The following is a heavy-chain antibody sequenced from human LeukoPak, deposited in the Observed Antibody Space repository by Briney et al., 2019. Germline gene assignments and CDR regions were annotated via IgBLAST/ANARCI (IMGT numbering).Heavy chain of an antibody. D-gene: IGHD3-16*01. CDR1: GFTFSSYE. Sequence: GGSLRLSCAASGFTFSSYEMNWVRQAPGKGLEWVSYISSSGSTIYYADSVKGRFTISRDNSKNTVSLQMESLRAEDTALYYCAKDYAVGSIDYWGQGTLVTVSS. J-gene: IGHJ4*02. CDR2: ISSSGSTI. CDR3: AKDYAVGSIDY. V-gene: IGHV3-48*03.